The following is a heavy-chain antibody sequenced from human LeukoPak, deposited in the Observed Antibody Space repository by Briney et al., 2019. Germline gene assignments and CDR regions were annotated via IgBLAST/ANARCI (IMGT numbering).Heavy chain of an antibody. Sequence: PGGSLRLSCTVSGFTVSSNSMSWVRQAPGKGLEWVSFIYSDNTHYSDSVKGRFTISRDNSKNTLYLQMNSLRAEDTAVYYCARGAFAGTGRSGFDPWGQGTLVTVSS. CDR3: ARGAFAGTGRSGFDP. J-gene: IGHJ5*02. V-gene: IGHV3-66*01. D-gene: IGHD1-1*01. CDR1: GFTVSSNS. CDR2: IYSDNT.